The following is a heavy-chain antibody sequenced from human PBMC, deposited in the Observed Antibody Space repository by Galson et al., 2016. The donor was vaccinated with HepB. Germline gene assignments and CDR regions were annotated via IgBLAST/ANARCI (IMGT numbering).Heavy chain of an antibody. D-gene: IGHD2-8*01. CDR3: GKDFESDCINALCYTGGMDV. CDR1: GFTFDDYA. CDR2: ISWNSGII. J-gene: IGHJ6*02. Sequence: SLRLSCAASGFTFDDYAMHWVRQAPGKGLEWVSSISWNSGIIAYADSVKGRFTISRDNAKNSLYLEMNSLTAEDTALYYCGKDFESDCINALCYTGGMDVWGQGTTVTVSS. V-gene: IGHV3-9*01.